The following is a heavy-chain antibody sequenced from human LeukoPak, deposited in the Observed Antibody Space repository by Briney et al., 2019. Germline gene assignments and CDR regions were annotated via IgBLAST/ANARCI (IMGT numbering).Heavy chain of an antibody. CDR2: IYYSGST. CDR3: ARLGGDCYSGCGNWFDP. D-gene: IGHD2-21*02. V-gene: IGHV4-30-4*07. CDR1: GGSISSGGYS. J-gene: IGHJ5*02. Sequence: SETLSLTCAVSGGSISSGGYSWSWIRQPPGKGLEWIGYIYYSGSTYYNPSLKSRVTISVDTSKNQFSLKLSSVTAADTAMYYCARLGGDCYSGCGNWFDPWGQGTLVTVSS.